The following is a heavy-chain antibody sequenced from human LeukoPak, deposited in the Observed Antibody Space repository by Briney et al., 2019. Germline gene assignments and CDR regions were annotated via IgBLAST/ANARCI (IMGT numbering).Heavy chain of an antibody. J-gene: IGHJ4*02. CDR3: ARIEDSTHGLLDY. Sequence: ASVRVSCKARGGSFNNYAISWVRQAPGHGLEWMGRFIPFSGTSDYAHKFQARVSISMDESTAYMELSSLRPEDTAVYYCARIEDSTHGLLDYWGQGTLVTVSS. CDR1: GGSFNNYA. V-gene: IGHV1-69*05. CDR2: FIPFSGTS. D-gene: IGHD5-12*01.